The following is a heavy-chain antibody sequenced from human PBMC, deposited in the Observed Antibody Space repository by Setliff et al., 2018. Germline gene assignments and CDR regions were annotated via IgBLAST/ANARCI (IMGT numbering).Heavy chain of an antibody. V-gene: IGHV1-18*01. CDR3: ALTTLSLCSGGNCPNALDI. Sequence: GASVKVSCKASGYILTSSGITWVRQAPGQGLEWMGWISGFNGVTNYAQTFQGRITMATDTSTKMAHMELSSLRSDDTAVYFCALTTLSLCSGGNCPNALDIWGQGTMVTVSS. J-gene: IGHJ3*02. CDR1: GYILTSSG. CDR2: ISGFNGVT. D-gene: IGHD2-15*01.